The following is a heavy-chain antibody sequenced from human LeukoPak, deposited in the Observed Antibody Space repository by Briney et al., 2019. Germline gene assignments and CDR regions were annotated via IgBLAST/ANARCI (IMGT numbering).Heavy chain of an antibody. J-gene: IGHJ4*02. CDR2: INHSGST. V-gene: IGHV4-34*01. CDR3: AREPGDGLDCSSTSCYRREDFDY. Sequence: SETLSLTCAVYGGSFSGYYWSWIRQPPGKGLEWIGEINHSGSTNYNPSLKSRVTISVDTSKNQFSLKLSSVTAADTAVYYCAREPGDGLDCSSTSCYRREDFDYWGQGTLVTVSS. D-gene: IGHD2-2*01. CDR1: GGSFSGYY.